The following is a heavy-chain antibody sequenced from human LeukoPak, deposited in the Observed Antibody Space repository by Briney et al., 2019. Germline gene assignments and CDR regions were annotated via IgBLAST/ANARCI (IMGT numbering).Heavy chain of an antibody. V-gene: IGHV1-69*02. CDR2: IIPILGIA. D-gene: IGHD6-6*01. CDR1: GGTFSSYT. J-gene: IGHJ6*02. CDR3: ASSEYSSSSVWNYYYGMDV. Sequence: SVKVSCKASGGTFSSYTISWVRQAPGQGLEWMGRIIPILGIANYAQKFQGRVTITADKSTSTAYMELSSLRSEDTAVYYCASSEYSSSSVWNYYYGMDVWGQGTTVTVSS.